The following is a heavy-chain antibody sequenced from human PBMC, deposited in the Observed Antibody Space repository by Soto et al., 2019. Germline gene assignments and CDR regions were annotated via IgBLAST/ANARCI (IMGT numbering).Heavy chain of an antibody. CDR3: STAPISL. V-gene: IGHV3-15*01. Sequence: GGSLRLSCVVSGFTFSNVWMSWVRQAPEKGLEWVGRIKSKTDGGTTNYAAPVKGRFTISRDDSKNTLYLQMNSLKTEDTAVYFCSTAPISLWGQGTLVTVS. CDR1: GFTFSNVW. CDR2: IKSKTDGGTT. J-gene: IGHJ4*02.